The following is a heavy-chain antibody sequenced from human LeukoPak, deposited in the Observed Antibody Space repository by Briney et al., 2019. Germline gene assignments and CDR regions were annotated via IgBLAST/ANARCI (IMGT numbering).Heavy chain of an antibody. D-gene: IGHD3-10*01. V-gene: IGHV3-66*01. J-gene: IGHJ3*02. Sequence: GGSLRLSCAASGFTVSSNYMSWVRQAPGKGLEWVSVIYSGGSTYYADSVKGRFTISRDNSKNTLYLQMNSLRAEDTAVYYCAKDLKRVLRFGELLGAFDIWGQGTVVTVSS. CDR3: AKDLKRVLRFGELLGAFDI. CDR1: GFTVSSNY. CDR2: IYSGGST.